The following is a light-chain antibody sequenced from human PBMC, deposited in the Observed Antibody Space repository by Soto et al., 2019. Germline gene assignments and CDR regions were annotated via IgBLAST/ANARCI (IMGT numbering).Light chain of an antibody. V-gene: IGLV4-60*02. CDR1: SVHISYI. CDR3: ETWESNTRV. Sequence: QSVLTQSSSASASLGSSVKLTCTLTSVHISYIIAWHQQKPGKAPRYLMKLEGSGSYKKGSGVPDRFSGSSSGADRYLTIANHQFEDEADYYCETWESNTRVFGGGTKLTVL. CDR2: LEGSGSY. J-gene: IGLJ2*01.